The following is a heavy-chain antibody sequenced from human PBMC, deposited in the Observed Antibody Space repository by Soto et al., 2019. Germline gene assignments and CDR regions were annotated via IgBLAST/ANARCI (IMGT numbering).Heavy chain of an antibody. CDR1: GFTFSSYA. CDR2: ISYDGSNK. V-gene: IGHV3-30-3*01. Sequence: GGSLRLSCAASGFTFSSYAMHWVRQAPGKGLVWAAVISYDGSNKYYAGSVKGRFTISRDNSKNTLYLQMNSLRAEDTAVYYCARDRGHRNGLRNWGQGTLVAVAS. D-gene: IGHD3-10*01. J-gene: IGHJ4*02. CDR3: ARDRGHRNGLRN.